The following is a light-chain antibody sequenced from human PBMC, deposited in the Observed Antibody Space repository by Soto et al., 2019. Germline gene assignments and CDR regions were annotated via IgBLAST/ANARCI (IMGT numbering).Light chain of an antibody. Sequence: NFMLTQPHSVSESPGKTVTISCTGSSGSIASTYVQWYQQRPGSAPTTVIYEDNQRPSGVPDRFSGSIDSSSNSASLTISGLKTEDEADYYCQSYDSSNHVVFGGGTKLPS. V-gene: IGLV6-57*02. J-gene: IGLJ2*01. CDR2: EDN. CDR1: SGSIASTY. CDR3: QSYDSSNHVV.